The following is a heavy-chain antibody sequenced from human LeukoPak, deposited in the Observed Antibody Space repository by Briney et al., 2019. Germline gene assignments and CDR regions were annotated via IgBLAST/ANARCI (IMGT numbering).Heavy chain of an antibody. D-gene: IGHD3-16*01. CDR1: GLTFSSYS. CDR2: ISARGGVT. V-gene: IGHV3-23*01. CDR3: AKHEGAMPFDF. J-gene: IGHJ4*02. Sequence: PGGSLRLSCAASGLTFSSYSMSWIRQAPGKGLEWVSAISARGGVTYYADSVKGRLTLSRDNSKNTLYLQMNSLRAEDTAVYYCAKHEGAMPFDFWGRGTLVTVSS.